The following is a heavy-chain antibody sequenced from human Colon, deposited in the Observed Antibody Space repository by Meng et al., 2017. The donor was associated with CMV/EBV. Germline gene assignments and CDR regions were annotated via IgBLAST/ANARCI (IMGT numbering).Heavy chain of an antibody. V-gene: IGHV3-20*04. J-gene: IGHJ4*02. CDR3: TRTSVASPGVY. Sequence: GESLKISCAASGFTFDDYGMMWVRQAPGKGLEWVSGNNWNGDNTGYADSVKGRFTISRDNAKNSLFLQMNSLRVEDTAVYYCTRTSVASPGVYWGQGTLVTVSS. D-gene: IGHD6-13*01. CDR2: NNWNGDNT. CDR1: GFTFDDYG.